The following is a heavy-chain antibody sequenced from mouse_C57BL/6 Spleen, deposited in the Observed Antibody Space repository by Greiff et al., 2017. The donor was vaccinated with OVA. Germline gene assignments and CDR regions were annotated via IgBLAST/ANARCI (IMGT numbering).Heavy chain of an antibody. D-gene: IGHD3-2*02. CDR1: GYAFSSSW. Sequence: QVQLQQSGPELVKPGASVKISCKASGYAFSSSWMNWVKQRPGKGLEWIGRIYPGDGDTNYNGKFKGKATLTADTSSSTAYMQLSSLTSEDSAVYFCAYDSSGYSWFAYWGQGTLVTVSA. J-gene: IGHJ3*01. CDR3: AYDSSGYSWFAY. CDR2: IYPGDGDT. V-gene: IGHV1-82*01.